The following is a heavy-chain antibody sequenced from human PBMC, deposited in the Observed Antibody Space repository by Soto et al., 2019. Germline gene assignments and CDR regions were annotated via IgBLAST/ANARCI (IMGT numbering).Heavy chain of an antibody. CDR1: GFTCSAHT. J-gene: IGHJ4*02. Sequence: VGALRLSCAASGFTCSAHTINWVRQDPGKGLEWASSVSRSSSYIYYADSVKGRFTVSRDDAEKSLYLQMNSLRAEDTAIYYCARCMGCDRWGYAVFDSWGQGTQVTVSS. CDR2: VSRSSSYI. CDR3: ARCMGCDRWGYAVFDS. D-gene: IGHD3-16*01. V-gene: IGHV3-21*01.